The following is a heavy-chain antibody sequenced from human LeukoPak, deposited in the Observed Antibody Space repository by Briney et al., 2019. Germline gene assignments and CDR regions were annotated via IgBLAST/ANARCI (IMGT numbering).Heavy chain of an antibody. J-gene: IGHJ4*02. CDR3: AKESYDDSSGYDD. D-gene: IGHD3-22*01. Sequence: DSVKDSCKASGYTFTDYGLHWVRQAPGQGLEWMGWISGYNGNSKYAQKFQDRVTLTTDTSTSTASMELRSLRSDDTGVYYCAKESYDDSSGYDDWGQGTLAVVSS. CDR2: ISGYNGNS. V-gene: IGHV1-18*01. CDR1: GYTFTDYG.